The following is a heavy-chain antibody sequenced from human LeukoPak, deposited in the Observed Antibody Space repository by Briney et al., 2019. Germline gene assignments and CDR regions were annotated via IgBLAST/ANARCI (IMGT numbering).Heavy chain of an antibody. V-gene: IGHV3-64*02. CDR3: ATPIAAAVNDAFDI. CDR2: ISSYGDST. Sequence: GGSLRLSCAASGFTFSSYAMHWVRQAPGKGLEYVSAISSYGDSTYYADSVKGRFTISRGNSKKTLYLEMGSLRAEDMAVYYCATPIAAAVNDAFDIWGQGTMVTVSS. D-gene: IGHD6-13*01. J-gene: IGHJ3*02. CDR1: GFTFSSYA.